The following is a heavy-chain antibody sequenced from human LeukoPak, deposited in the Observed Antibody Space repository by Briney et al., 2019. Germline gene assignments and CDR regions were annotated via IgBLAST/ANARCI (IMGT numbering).Heavy chain of an antibody. Sequence: GGSLRLSCAASGFTFSSYAMSWVRQPPGKGLEWVAAISGSGGSTYYADSVKGRFTISRDNSKNTLYLQMNSLRAEDTAVYYCAKDPYYDILTGYYPDYWGQGTLVTVSS. D-gene: IGHD3-9*01. V-gene: IGHV3-23*01. CDR3: AKDPYYDILTGYYPDY. CDR1: GFTFSSYA. CDR2: ISGSGGST. J-gene: IGHJ4*02.